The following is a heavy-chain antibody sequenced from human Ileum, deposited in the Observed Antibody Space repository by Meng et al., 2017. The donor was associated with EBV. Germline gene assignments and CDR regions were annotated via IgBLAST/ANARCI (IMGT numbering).Heavy chain of an antibody. J-gene: IGHJ4*02. D-gene: IGHD3-9*01. V-gene: IGHV4-4*02. CDR2: IFHIGST. CDR3: AKVSLTGTFYDH. Sequence: RVAVPVLVKPCGTLSLHCGVSGGSVISNYWLSWVRQPPGRGLEWIGEIFHIGSTNNSPSLKSRVTISVDNSKNQFSLSLTSVTAADTAIYYCAKVSLTGTFYDHWGQGILVTVSS. CDR1: GGSVISNYW.